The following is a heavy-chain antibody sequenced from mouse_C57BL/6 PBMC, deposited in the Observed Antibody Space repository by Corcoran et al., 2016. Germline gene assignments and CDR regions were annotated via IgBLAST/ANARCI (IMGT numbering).Heavy chain of an antibody. V-gene: IGHV1-75*01. CDR3: ARSGGLRPLYWYFDV. CDR1: GYTFTDYY. J-gene: IGHJ1*03. CDR2: IFPGSGST. Sequence: QVQLQQSGPELVKPGASVKISCKASGYTFTDYYINWVKQRPGQGLEWIGWIFPGSGSTYYNEKFKGKATLTVDKSSSTAYMLLSSLTSEDSAVYFCARSGGLRPLYWYFDVWGTGTTVTVSS. D-gene: IGHD2-4*01.